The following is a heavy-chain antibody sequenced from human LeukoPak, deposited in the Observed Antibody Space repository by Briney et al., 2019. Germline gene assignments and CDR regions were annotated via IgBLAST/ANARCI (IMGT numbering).Heavy chain of an antibody. CDR3: AREVYWLRT. CDR2: IYSGGST. V-gene: IGHV3-66*01. CDR1: GFTFSSYS. J-gene: IGHJ5*02. Sequence: PGGSLRLSCAASGFTFSSYSMNWVRQAPGKGLEWVSVIYSGGSTYYADSVKGRFTISRDNSKNTLYLQMNSLRAEDTAVYYCAREVYWLRTWGQGTLVTVSS. D-gene: IGHD2-8*02.